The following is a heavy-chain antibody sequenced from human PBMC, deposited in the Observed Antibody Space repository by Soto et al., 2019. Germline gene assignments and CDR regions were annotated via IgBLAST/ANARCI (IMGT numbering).Heavy chain of an antibody. Sequence: QLQLQESGPGLVKPSETLSLTCTVSGGSISSSSYYWGWIRQPPGKGLEWIGSIYYSGSTYYNPSLKSRVTISVDTSKNQFSLKLSSVTAADTAVYYCAIRGYSYGYALFGDVWGQGTTVTVSS. CDR3: AIRGYSYGYALFGDV. J-gene: IGHJ6*02. V-gene: IGHV4-39*01. CDR1: GGSISSSSYY. D-gene: IGHD5-18*01. CDR2: IYYSGST.